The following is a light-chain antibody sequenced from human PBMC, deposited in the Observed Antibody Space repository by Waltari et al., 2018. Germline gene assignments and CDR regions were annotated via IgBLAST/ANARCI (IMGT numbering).Light chain of an antibody. CDR2: GAS. Sequence: DIQLTQSPSFLSPSVGDRDTITCPARQDISSHLDWYQQKPGKAPRLLVYGASTLHSGVPSRFSGTGSGTEFTLTINNLQPEDFATYYCQQLIRFPTFTFGQGTKLQIE. V-gene: IGKV1-9*01. CDR3: QQLIRFPTFT. CDR1: QDISSH. J-gene: IGKJ2*01.